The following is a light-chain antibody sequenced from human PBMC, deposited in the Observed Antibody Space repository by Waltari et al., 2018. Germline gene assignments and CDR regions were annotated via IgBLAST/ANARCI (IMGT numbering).Light chain of an antibody. Sequence: QSALTQPASLSGSPGQSITISCPGPSSDFGNYNLFPWFQQHPGKAPKLIIYEGTKRPSGLSNRFSGSKYGSTASLTISGLQAEDEADYYCCSYAGRSTLVFGGGTKVTVL. J-gene: IGLJ2*01. V-gene: IGLV2-23*01. CDR3: CSYAGRSTLV. CDR1: SSDFGNYNL. CDR2: EGT.